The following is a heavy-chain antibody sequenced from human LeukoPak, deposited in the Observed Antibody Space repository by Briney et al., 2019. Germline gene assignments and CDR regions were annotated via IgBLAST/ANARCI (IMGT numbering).Heavy chain of an antibody. J-gene: IGHJ6*03. CDR3: ARAKRDLYDFWSGYDSYYYYYMDV. CDR1: GGSISSGDYY. Sequence: SETLSLTCTVSGGSISSGDYYWSWIRQPPGKGQEWIGYIYYSGSTYYNPSLKSRVTISVDTSKNQFSLKLSSVTAADTAVYYCARAKRDLYDFWSGYDSYYYYYMDVWGKGTTVTVSS. V-gene: IGHV4-30-4*08. CDR2: IYYSGST. D-gene: IGHD3-3*01.